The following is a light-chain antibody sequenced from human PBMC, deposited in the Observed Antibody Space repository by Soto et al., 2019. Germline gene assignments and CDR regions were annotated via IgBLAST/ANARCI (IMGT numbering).Light chain of an antibody. CDR1: SSNIGSNT. V-gene: IGLV1-44*01. CDR2: STS. CDR3: AAWDDRLDVYV. Sequence: QAVLSQPRSASGTPGQIVSISCSGSSSNIGSNTVTWYQQLPGTAPKLLIYSTSQRSSGVPGRFSGSKSGASASLSISGLQSEDGADYYCAAWDDRLDVYVFGTGTKVTVL. J-gene: IGLJ1*01.